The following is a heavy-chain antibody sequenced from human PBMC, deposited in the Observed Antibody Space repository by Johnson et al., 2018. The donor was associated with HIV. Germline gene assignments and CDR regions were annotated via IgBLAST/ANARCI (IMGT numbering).Heavy chain of an antibody. CDR3: ARDSDVLPGYTGPEDAFDI. CDR1: GFTFGSYG. Sequence: QVQLVESGGGVVQPGRSLRLSCAASGFTFGSYGIHWVRQAPGKGLEWVAVISYDGSNKYSADSVKGRFTISRDNSKNTLYLQMSSLRTEDTAVYFCARDSDVLPGYTGPEDAFDIWGQGTLVTVSS. V-gene: IGHV3-30*03. CDR2: ISYDGSNK. D-gene: IGHD3-9*01. J-gene: IGHJ3*02.